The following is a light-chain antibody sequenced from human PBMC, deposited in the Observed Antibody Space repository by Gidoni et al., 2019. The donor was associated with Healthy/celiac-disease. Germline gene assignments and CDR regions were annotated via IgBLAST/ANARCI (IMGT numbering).Light chain of an antibody. CDR3: QQRSNWPPWT. Sequence: EIVSTQSPATLSLSPGERAPLSCRASQSVSSYLAWYQQKPGQAPRLLIYDASNRATGIPARFSGSGSGTDFTLTISSLEPEDFAVYYCQQRSNWPPWTFGQGTKVEIK. V-gene: IGKV3-11*01. J-gene: IGKJ1*01. CDR1: QSVSSY. CDR2: DAS.